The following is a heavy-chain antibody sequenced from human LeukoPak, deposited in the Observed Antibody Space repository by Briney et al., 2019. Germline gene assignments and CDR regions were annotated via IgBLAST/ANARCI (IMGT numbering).Heavy chain of an antibody. J-gene: IGHJ4*02. V-gene: IGHV4-59*01. D-gene: IGHD3-9*01. CDR2: IYYSGST. CDR1: GGSISSYY. CDR3: ARGDDWTNYFDY. Sequence: PSETLSLTCTVSGGSISSYYWSWIRQPPGKGLEWIGYIYYSGSTNYNPSLKSRGTISVDTSKNQFFLKLSSVTAADTAVYYCARGDDWTNYFDYWGQGTLVTVSS.